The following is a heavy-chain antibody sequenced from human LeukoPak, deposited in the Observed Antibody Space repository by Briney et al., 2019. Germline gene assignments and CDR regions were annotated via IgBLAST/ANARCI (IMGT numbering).Heavy chain of an antibody. V-gene: IGHV4-59*12. Sequence: SETLSLTCTVSGGSISSYYWSWIRQPPGKGLEWIGYIYYSGSTNYNPSLKSRVTMSVDTSKNQFSLKLSSVTAADTAVYYCARASYDLLTGYYPFDYWGQGTLVTVSS. CDR1: GGSISSYY. CDR2: IYYSGST. J-gene: IGHJ4*02. CDR3: ARASYDLLTGYYPFDY. D-gene: IGHD3-9*01.